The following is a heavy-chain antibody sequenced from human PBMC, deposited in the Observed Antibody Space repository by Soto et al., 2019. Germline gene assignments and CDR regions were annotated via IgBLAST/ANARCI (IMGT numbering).Heavy chain of an antibody. V-gene: IGHV3-23*01. D-gene: IGHD3-3*01. Sequence: VQLLESGGGLVQPGGSLRLSCAASGFIFSSHAMTWVRQAPGKGLEWVSVISGSGGNTYYADSVKGRFIISRDNSKNTLNLQMNSLRAEDTAVYYCAKDRDHDFWSGYYTGWFDPWGQGTLVTVSS. CDR3: AKDRDHDFWSGYYTGWFDP. CDR2: ISGSGGNT. CDR1: GFIFSSHA. J-gene: IGHJ5*02.